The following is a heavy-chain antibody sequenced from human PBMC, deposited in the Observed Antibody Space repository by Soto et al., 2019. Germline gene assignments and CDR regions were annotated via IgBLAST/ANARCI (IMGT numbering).Heavy chain of an antibody. V-gene: IGHV3-23*01. CDR3: AKEWSPSRQSTTYFDY. Sequence: GGSLRLSCAASGFTFSSYAMSWVRQAPGKGLEWVSAISGSGGSTYYADSVKGRFTISRDNSKNTLYLQMNSLRAEDTAVYYCAKEWSPSRQSTTYFDYWGQGTLVTVS. CDR2: ISGSGGST. D-gene: IGHD4-17*01. CDR1: GFTFSSYA. J-gene: IGHJ4*02.